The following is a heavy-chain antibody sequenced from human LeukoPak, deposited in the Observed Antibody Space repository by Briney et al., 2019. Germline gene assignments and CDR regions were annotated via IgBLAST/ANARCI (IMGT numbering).Heavy chain of an antibody. D-gene: IGHD1-26*01. J-gene: IGHJ4*02. CDR1: GGSISSYY. V-gene: IGHV4-4*09. CDR3: AAGPWELDF. Sequence: SETLSLTCTVSGGSISSYYWSWIRQPPGKGLESIGHNYRSGSTDYNPSLKSRVAISVDRSKNQFSLRLTSVTAADTAVYYCAAGPWELDFWGQGALVTVYS. CDR2: NYRSGST.